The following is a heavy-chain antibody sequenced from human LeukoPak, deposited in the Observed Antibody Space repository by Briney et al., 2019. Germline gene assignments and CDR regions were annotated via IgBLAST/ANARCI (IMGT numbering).Heavy chain of an antibody. CDR1: GFTFSSYA. D-gene: IGHD4-17*01. CDR3: ASNGDPPYYFDY. Sequence: PGGSLRLSCAASGFTFSSYAMHWVRQAPGKGLEYVSAISSNGGSTYYANSVKGRFTISRDNSKNTLYLQMGSLRAEDMAVYYCASNGDPPYYFDYWGQGTLVTVSS. V-gene: IGHV3-64*01. J-gene: IGHJ4*02. CDR2: ISSNGGST.